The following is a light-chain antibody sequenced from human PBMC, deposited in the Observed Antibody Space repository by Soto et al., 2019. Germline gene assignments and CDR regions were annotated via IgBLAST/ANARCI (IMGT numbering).Light chain of an antibody. J-gene: IGKJ5*01. CDR3: QQYGSSPGIT. V-gene: IGKV3-20*01. CDR2: GAS. CDR1: QSVGSSY. Sequence: IVLTQSPGTLSLSPGERATLSCRASQSVGSSYLAWYQQKPGQAPRLLIYGASSRATGIPDRFSGSGSGTDFTLTISRLEPEDFAVYYCQQYGSSPGITFGQGTRLEIK.